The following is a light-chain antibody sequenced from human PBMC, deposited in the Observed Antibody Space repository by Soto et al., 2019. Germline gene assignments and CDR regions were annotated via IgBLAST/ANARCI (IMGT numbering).Light chain of an antibody. J-gene: IGLJ3*02. CDR3: TSYTITTPLVL. CDR2: EVT. V-gene: IGLV2-14*01. CDR1: RTDIGGYNY. Sequence: QSALTQPASVSGSPGQSITISCTGTRTDIGGYNYVSWYQHHPGKAPKLIIYEVTNRPSGVSNRFSGSKSGNTASLTISGLQAEDEADYYCTSYTITTPLVLFGGGTKLTVL.